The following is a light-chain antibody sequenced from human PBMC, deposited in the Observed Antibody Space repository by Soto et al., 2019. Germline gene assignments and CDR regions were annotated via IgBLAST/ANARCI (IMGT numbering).Light chain of an antibody. J-gene: IGLJ2*01. Sequence: QSALTQPASVSGSPGQSITISCTGTSSDVGSYNLVSRYQQHPGKAPKLMIYEVSKRPSGVSNRFSGSKSGNTASLTISGLQAEDEADYYCCSYAGSSTQVFGGGTKLTVL. V-gene: IGLV2-23*02. CDR2: EVS. CDR3: CSYAGSSTQV. CDR1: SSDVGSYNL.